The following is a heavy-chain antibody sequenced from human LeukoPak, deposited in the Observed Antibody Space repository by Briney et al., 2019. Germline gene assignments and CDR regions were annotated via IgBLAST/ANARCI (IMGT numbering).Heavy chain of an antibody. CDR2: TYYSGRT. D-gene: IGHD3-16*01. V-gene: IGHV4-61*08. CDR1: GGSVSSSGYS. Sequence: SETLSLTCTVSGGSVSSSGYSWNWIRQPPGKTLEWIGYTYYSGRTNYNPSLKSRVTISLDTSKNQFSLRLTSVTAADTAVYYCARISWAATHFDNWGQGTLVTVSS. CDR3: ARISWAATHFDN. J-gene: IGHJ4*02.